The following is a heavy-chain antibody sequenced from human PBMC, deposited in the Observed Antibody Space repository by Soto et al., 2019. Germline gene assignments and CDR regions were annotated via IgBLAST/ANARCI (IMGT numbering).Heavy chain of an antibody. V-gene: IGHV3-33*01. CDR1: GFTFSSYG. D-gene: IGHD3-9*01. CDR2: IWYDGSNK. J-gene: IGHJ5*02. CDR3: AREITYYDILIGHPHNWFDP. Sequence: QVQLVESGGGVVQPGRSLRLSCAASGFTFSSYGMHWVRQAPGKGLEWVAVIWYDGSNKYYADSVKGRFTISRDNSKNTLYLQMNSLRAEDTAVYYCAREITYYDILIGHPHNWFDPWGQGTLVTVSS.